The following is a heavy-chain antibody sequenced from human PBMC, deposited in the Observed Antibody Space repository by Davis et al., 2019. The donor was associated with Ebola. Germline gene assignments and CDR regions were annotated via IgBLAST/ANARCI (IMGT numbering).Heavy chain of an antibody. V-gene: IGHV3-73*01. Sequence: GGSLRLSCAASGFTFSGSAMHWVRQASGKGLEWVGRIRSKANSYATAYAASVKGRFTISRDDSKNTAYLQMNSLKTEDTAVYYCARWGWLFFDYWGQGTLVTVAS. CDR1: GFTFSGSA. CDR3: ARWGWLFFDY. J-gene: IGHJ4*02. D-gene: IGHD5-24*01. CDR2: IRSKANSYAT.